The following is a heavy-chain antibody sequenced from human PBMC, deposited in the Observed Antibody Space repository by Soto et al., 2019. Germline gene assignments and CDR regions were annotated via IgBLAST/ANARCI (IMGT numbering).Heavy chain of an antibody. CDR1: GFTFSSYG. J-gene: IGHJ5*02. D-gene: IGHD3-3*01. CDR2: IWYDGSNK. V-gene: IGHV3-33*01. CDR3: ARESGDYDFWSVYYDQNGFAP. Sequence: QVQLVESGGGVVQPGRSLRLSCAASGFTFSSYGMHWVRQAPGKGLEWVAVIWYDGSNKYYADSVKGRFTISRDNSKNPWNLKMNGLRAEDTVVYNCARESGDYDFWSVYYDQNGFAPGGQGTLVTVSS.